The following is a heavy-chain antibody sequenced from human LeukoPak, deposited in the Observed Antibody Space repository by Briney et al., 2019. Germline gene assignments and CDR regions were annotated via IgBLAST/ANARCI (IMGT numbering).Heavy chain of an antibody. CDR1: GGSFSGYY. Sequence: SETLSLTCAVYGGSFSGYYWSWIRQPPGKGLEWIGEINHSGSTNYNPSLKSRVTISVDTSKNQFSLKLSSVTAADTAAYYCASTTDVAVAGTQLYFDYWGQGTLVTVSS. CDR2: INHSGST. J-gene: IGHJ4*02. V-gene: IGHV4-34*01. CDR3: ASTTDVAVAGTQLYFDY. D-gene: IGHD6-19*01.